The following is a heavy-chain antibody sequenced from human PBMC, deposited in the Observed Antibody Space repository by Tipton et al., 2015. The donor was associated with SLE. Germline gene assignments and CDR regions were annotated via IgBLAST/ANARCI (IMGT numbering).Heavy chain of an antibody. V-gene: IGHV4-39*02. CDR3: ARDIEAPGDFLYFDY. CDR1: GGSISSYY. D-gene: IGHD7-27*01. Sequence: TLSLTCTVSGGSISSYYWGWIRQPPGKGLEWIGSIYYSGSTYYNPSLKSRVNILVATSKNQLSLKVTSVIAADTAVYYCARDIEAPGDFLYFDYWGQGILVTVSS. CDR2: IYYSGST. J-gene: IGHJ4*02.